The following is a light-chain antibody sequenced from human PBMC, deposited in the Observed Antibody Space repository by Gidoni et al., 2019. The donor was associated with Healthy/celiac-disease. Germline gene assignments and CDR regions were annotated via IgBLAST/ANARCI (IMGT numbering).Light chain of an antibody. CDR1: QSMSSY. Sequence: DIQMTQSPAYLSASVGDRVTITCRASQSMSSYLNWYQQKPGKAPKLLFYAASSLQSGVPSRFSGSGSGTDFTLTISSLQPEDFATYYCQQSYSTPYTFXXXTKLEIK. CDR3: QQSYSTPYT. V-gene: IGKV1-39*01. CDR2: AAS. J-gene: IGKJ2*01.